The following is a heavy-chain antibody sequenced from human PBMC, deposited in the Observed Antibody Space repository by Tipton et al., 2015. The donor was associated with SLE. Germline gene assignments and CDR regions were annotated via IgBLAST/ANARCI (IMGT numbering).Heavy chain of an antibody. V-gene: IGHV4-59*01. Sequence: TLSLTCIVSGGSISSSYWGWVRQSPEKGLEWIGYISYSASTKYNPSLESRVTMSVDTSKNDVSLHLTSATAADTAVYYCVRESGSGWPMDYWGQGALVIVSS. D-gene: IGHD6-19*01. J-gene: IGHJ4*02. CDR3: VRESGSGWPMDY. CDR2: ISYSAST. CDR1: GGSISSSY.